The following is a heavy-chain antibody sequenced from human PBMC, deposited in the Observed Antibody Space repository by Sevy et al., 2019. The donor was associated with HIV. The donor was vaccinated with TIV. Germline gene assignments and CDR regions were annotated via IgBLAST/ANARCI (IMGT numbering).Heavy chain of an antibody. CDR3: ARDSTTRPRVLDY. Sequence: SETLSLTCSVSGGSISSYFWTWVRQSPGKGLEWIGNIYFTGTTDYSPSLKGRVTLSLDTSKSQFSLTLKSVTAADTAIYFCARDSTTRPRVLDYWGQGTLVTVSS. V-gene: IGHV4-59*01. J-gene: IGHJ4*02. D-gene: IGHD1-1*01. CDR1: GGSISSYF. CDR2: IYFTGTT.